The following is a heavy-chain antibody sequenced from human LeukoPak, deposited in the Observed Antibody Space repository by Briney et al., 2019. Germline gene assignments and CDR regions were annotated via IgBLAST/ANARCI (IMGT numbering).Heavy chain of an antibody. V-gene: IGHV1-69*08. J-gene: IGHJ5*02. CDR2: ITPVINTA. CDR3: ARVNLRGSNYNWFDP. Sequence: GASVKVSCKTSGGTFLSHTFSLVRQAPGQGLEWMGKITPVINTANYAQTFQGRVSIYADKSTTTVYMDLSGLRPDDTAVYYCARVNLRGSNYNWFDPWGQGTLVTVAS. D-gene: IGHD1-26*01. CDR1: GGTFLSHT.